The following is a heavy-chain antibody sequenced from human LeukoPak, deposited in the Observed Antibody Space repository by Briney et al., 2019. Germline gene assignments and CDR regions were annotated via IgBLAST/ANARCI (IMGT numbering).Heavy chain of an antibody. CDR3: ARGRGIAGSFYYYYYGMDV. V-gene: IGHV1-69*04. Sequence: ASVKVSCKASGGTFSSYAISWVRQAPGQGLEWMGRIIPILGIANYAQKFQGRVTITADKSSSTAYMELSSLRSEDTAVYYCARGRGIAGSFYYYYYGMDVWGQGTTVTVSS. CDR2: IIPILGIA. J-gene: IGHJ6*02. CDR1: GGTFSSYA. D-gene: IGHD6-13*01.